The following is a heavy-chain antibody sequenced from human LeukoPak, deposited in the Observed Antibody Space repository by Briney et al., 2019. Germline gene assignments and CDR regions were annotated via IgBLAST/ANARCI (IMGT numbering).Heavy chain of an antibody. Sequence: GGSLRLSCAVSGFTFSNYAMNWVRQAPGKGLEWVSAISSSGDTTYYADSVKGRFTISRDNSRNTLYLQMDSLRAEDTAVYFCAKRDLYSKRTNYIFYFDNWGQGTLVTVSS. V-gene: IGHV3-23*01. CDR2: ISSSGDTT. J-gene: IGHJ4*02. CDR1: GFTFSNYA. D-gene: IGHD1-26*01. CDR3: AKRDLYSKRTNYIFYFDN.